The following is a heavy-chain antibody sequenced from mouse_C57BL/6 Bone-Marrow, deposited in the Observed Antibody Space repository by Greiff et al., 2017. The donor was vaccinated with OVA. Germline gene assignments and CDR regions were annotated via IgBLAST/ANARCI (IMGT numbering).Heavy chain of an antibody. D-gene: IGHD1-1*02. CDR3: ARSGSFVFAY. Sequence: VQLQESGAELARPGASVKMSCKASGYTFTSYTMHWVKQRPGQGLEWIGYINPSSGYTKYNQKFKDKATLTADKSSSTAYMQLSSLTSEESAVYYCARSGSFVFAYWGQGTLVTVSA. V-gene: IGHV1-4*01. CDR2: INPSSGYT. J-gene: IGHJ3*01. CDR1: GYTFTSYT.